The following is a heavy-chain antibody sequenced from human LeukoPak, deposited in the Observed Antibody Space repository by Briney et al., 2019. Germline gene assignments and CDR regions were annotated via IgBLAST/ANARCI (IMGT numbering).Heavy chain of an antibody. CDR2: INSSSSYI. D-gene: IGHD6-13*01. CDR3: ARGKSSSSWSLY. CDR1: GCTFSSYS. J-gene: IGHJ4*02. V-gene: IGHV3-21*01. Sequence: GGSLSLSCAASGCTFSSYSMNWIRQPPGKGLEWVSSINSSSSYIYYADSVKGRFTISRDNPQSSLYLQISSLRAEDTAVYYCARGKSSSSWSLYWGQGTLVTVSS.